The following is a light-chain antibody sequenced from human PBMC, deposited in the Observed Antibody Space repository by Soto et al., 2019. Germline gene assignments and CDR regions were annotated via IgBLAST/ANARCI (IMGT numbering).Light chain of an antibody. V-gene: IGLV2-14*01. CDR2: EVS. CDR1: SSDVGGYEF. CDR3: SSYTSSSTLVL. J-gene: IGLJ2*01. Sequence: QSALTQPASVFGSPGQSITISCTGTSSDVGGYEFVSWYQQHPGKAPKLIIFEVSNRPSGISNRFSGSNSGNTASLTISGLQAEDEADYYCSSYTSSSTLVLFGGGTKLTVL.